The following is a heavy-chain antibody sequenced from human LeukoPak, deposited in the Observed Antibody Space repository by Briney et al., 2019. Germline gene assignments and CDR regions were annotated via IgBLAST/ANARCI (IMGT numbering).Heavy chain of an antibody. V-gene: IGHV4-59*01. CDR3: ARNTYYDFWSGYYHGGMFDY. D-gene: IGHD3-3*01. CDR2: IYYSGST. CDR1: GGSFSGYY. Sequence: SETLSLTCAVYGGSFSGYYWSWIRQPPGKGLEWIGYIYYSGSTNYNPSLKSRVTISVDTSKNQFSLKLSSVTAADTAVYYCARNTYYDFWSGYYHGGMFDYWGQGTPVTVSS. J-gene: IGHJ4*02.